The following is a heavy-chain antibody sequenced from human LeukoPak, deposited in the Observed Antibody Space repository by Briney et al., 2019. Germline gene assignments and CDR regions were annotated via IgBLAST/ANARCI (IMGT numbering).Heavy chain of an antibody. V-gene: IGHV1-69*05. Sequence: SVKVSCKASGGTFSSYAVSWVRQAPGQGLEWIGGIIPIFATPDYAQKFRGRVSITTDESTSTAYMELSSLRSEDTALYYCARGPLYYDLSTGYPPSEMCYFDYWGQGTLVTVSS. J-gene: IGHJ4*02. CDR2: IIPIFATP. CDR3: ARGPLYYDLSTGYPPSEMCYFDY. CDR1: GGTFSSYA. D-gene: IGHD3-9*01.